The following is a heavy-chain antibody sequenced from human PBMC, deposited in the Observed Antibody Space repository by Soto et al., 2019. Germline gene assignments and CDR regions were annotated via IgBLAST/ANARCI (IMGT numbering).Heavy chain of an antibody. CDR2: ISGSGGST. CDR1: GFTFSSYA. D-gene: IGHD2-2*01. CDR3: AKLWRSTSTGPVDY. J-gene: IGHJ4*02. Sequence: EVQLLESGGGLVQPGGSLRLSCAASGFTFSSYAMSWVRQAPGKGLEWVSAISGSGGSTYYADSVKGRFTISRDNSKNTLYLQMNTVRAEDTAVYYCAKLWRSTSTGPVDYWGQGTLVTVSS. V-gene: IGHV3-23*01.